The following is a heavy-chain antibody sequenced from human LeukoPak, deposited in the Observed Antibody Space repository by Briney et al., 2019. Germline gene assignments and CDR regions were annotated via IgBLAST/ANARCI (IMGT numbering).Heavy chain of an antibody. J-gene: IGHJ4*02. V-gene: IGHV5-51*07. CDR2: IYPGDSDT. Sequence: GESLKISCKGSGYSFTNYWIGWVHQMPGKGLEWTGVIYPGDSDTRYSPSFQGQVTISADKSISTAYLQWSSLKASDTAMYYCASFPYYYDSSGPGLFFDYWGQGTLVTVSS. CDR3: ASFPYYYDSSGPGLFFDY. CDR1: GYSFTNYW. D-gene: IGHD3-22*01.